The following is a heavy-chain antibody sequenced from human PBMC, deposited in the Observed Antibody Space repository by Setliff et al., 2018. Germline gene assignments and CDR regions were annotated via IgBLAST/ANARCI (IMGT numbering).Heavy chain of an antibody. Sequence: ASVKVSCKASGYTFTSYGISWVRQAPGQGLEWMGWISAYNGNTNYAQKLQGRVTMTTDTSTSTAYMELRSLRSEDTAVCYCARDPEQWRVRSYAFDIWGQGTMVTVSS. V-gene: IGHV1-18*01. D-gene: IGHD6-19*01. CDR2: ISAYNGNT. CDR3: ARDPEQWRVRSYAFDI. J-gene: IGHJ3*02. CDR1: GYTFTSYG.